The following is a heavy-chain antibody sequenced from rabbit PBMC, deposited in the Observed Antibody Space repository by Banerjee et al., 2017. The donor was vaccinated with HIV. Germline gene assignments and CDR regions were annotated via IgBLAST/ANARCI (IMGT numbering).Heavy chain of an antibody. J-gene: IGHJ4*01. CDR1: GFDLSDYYY. Sequence: QSLEESGGDLVKPEGSLTLTCKASGFDLSDYYYMCWVRQAPGKGLEWIACINTSSGNTVYASWAKGRFTISKTSSTTVTLQMTSLTAADTATYFCAGDPWSGWNLWGPGTLVTVS. V-gene: IGHV1S40*01. D-gene: IGHD4-1*01. CDR2: INTSSGNT. CDR3: AGDPWSGWNL.